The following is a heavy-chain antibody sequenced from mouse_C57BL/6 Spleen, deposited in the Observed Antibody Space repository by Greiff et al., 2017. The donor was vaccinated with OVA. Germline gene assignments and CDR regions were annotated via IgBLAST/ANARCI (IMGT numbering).Heavy chain of an antibody. J-gene: IGHJ2*01. Sequence: EVKLVESGGGLVKPGGSLKLSCAASGFTFSDYGMHWVRQAPEKGLEWVAYISSGSSTIYYADTVKGRFTISRDNAKNTLFLQMTSLRSEDTDMYYCAGRGGNYYFDYWGQGTTLTVSS. CDR1: GFTFSDYG. D-gene: IGHD2-1*01. V-gene: IGHV5-17*01. CDR2: ISSGSSTI. CDR3: AGRGGNYYFDY.